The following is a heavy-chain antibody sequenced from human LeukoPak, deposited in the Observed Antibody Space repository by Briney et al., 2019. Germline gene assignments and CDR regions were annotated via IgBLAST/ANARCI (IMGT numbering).Heavy chain of an antibody. CDR3: AKTGGAAAGTIGFDY. Sequence: SETLSLTCAVYGGSFSGYYWSWIRQPPGKGLEWIGEINHSGSTNYNPSLKSRVTISVDTSKNQFSLKLSSVTAADTAVYYCAKTGGAAAGTIGFDYWGQGTLVTVSS. CDR2: INHSGST. V-gene: IGHV4-34*01. CDR1: GGSFSGYY. J-gene: IGHJ4*02. D-gene: IGHD6-13*01.